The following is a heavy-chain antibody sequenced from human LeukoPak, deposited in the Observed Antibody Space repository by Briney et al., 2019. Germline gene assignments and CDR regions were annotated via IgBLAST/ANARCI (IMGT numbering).Heavy chain of an antibody. CDR2: MYTSVPT. D-gene: IGHD3-22*01. Sequence: SETLSLTCTVSGGSIRSGSYDWDWIRQPAGKGLEWIGRMYTSVPTNYNPSLKSRVTISVDTSKNQFSLNLSSVTAADTAVYYCARTASGYYLFDYWGQGTLVTVSS. CDR3: ARTASGYYLFDY. CDR1: GGSIRSGSYD. J-gene: IGHJ4*02. V-gene: IGHV4-61*02.